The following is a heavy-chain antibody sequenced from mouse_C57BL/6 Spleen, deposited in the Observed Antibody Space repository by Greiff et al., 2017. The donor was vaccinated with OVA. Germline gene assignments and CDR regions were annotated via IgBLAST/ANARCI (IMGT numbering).Heavy chain of an antibody. Sequence: VQLQQSGPELVKPGASVKMSCKASGYTFTDYNMHWVKQSHGKSLEWIGYINPNNGGTSYNQKFKGKATLTVNKSSSTAYMELRSLTSEDSAVYDFDRHRRYYYGSSYGGYFDVWGTGTTVTVSS. CDR1: GYTFTDYN. D-gene: IGHD1-1*01. J-gene: IGHJ1*03. V-gene: IGHV1-22*01. CDR2: INPNNGGT. CDR3: DRHRRYYYGSSYGGYFDV.